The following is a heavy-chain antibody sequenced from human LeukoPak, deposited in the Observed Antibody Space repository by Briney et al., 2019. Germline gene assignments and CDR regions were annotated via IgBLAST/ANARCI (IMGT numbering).Heavy chain of an antibody. D-gene: IGHD1-1*01. CDR1: GFSFTNTW. CDR2: IKGKSDGGTT. Sequence: TGGSLRLSSAASGFSFTNTWMNWVRQAPGKGLEWVGRIKGKSDGGTTHYAAPVKGRFTISRDDSKNMLFLQMNTLKTEDTAMYYCSYNMDVWGPGTTVTVSS. V-gene: IGHV3-15*06. J-gene: IGHJ6*02. CDR3: SYNMDV.